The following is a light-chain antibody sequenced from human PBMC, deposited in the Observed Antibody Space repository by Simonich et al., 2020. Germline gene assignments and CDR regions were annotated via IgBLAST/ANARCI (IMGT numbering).Light chain of an antibody. Sequence: QSALTQPRSVSGSPGQSVTISCTGTSSDFGGYNYVSWYQQHPGKAPKLMIYDVSKRPSGVPDRFSGSKSGNTASRTISGLQAEDEADYYCCSYAGSYSWVFGGGTKLTVL. CDR1: SSDFGGYNY. V-gene: IGLV2-11*01. CDR3: CSYAGSYSWV. J-gene: IGLJ3*02. CDR2: DVS.